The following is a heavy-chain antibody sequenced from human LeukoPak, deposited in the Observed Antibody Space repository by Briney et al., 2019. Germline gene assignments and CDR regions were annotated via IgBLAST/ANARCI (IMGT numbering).Heavy chain of an antibody. CDR2: IIPIFGTA. J-gene: IGHJ5*02. CDR1: GGTFSSYA. V-gene: IGHV1-69*13. CDR3: ARDPGIVAGSWSNWFDP. Sequence: SVKVSCKASGGTFSSYAISWVRQAPGQGLEWMGGIIPIFGTANYAQKFQGRVTITADESTSTAYMELSSLRSEDTAVYYCARDPGIVAGSWSNWFDPWGQGTLVIVSS. D-gene: IGHD6-13*01.